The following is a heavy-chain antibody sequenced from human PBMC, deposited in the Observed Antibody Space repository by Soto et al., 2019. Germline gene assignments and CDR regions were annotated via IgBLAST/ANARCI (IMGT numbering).Heavy chain of an antibody. D-gene: IGHD4-4*01. CDR3: AEGWRGTVIHDYYGMDV. J-gene: IGHJ6*02. Sequence: SETRSLTCTVSGGSISSSSYYWGWIRQPPGRGLEWIGSIYYSGSTYYNPSLKSRVTISVDTSKNQFSLKLSSVTAADTAVYYCAEGWRGTVIHDYYGMDVWGQGTTVTVSS. V-gene: IGHV4-39*01. CDR2: IYYSGST. CDR1: GGSISSSSYY.